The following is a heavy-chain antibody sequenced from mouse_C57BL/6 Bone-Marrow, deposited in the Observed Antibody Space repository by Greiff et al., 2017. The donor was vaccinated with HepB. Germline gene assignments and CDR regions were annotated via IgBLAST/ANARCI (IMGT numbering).Heavy chain of an antibody. CDR2: IRNKANNHAT. J-gene: IGHJ2*01. CDR3: TRPVVAPFDY. V-gene: IGHV6-6*01. Sequence: DVKLVESGGGLVQPGGSMKLSCAASGFTFSDAWMDWVRQSPEKGLEWVAEIRNKANNHATYYAESVKGRFTISRDDSKSSVYLQMNSVRAEDTCSYYCTRPVVAPFDYWGQGTTLTVSS. D-gene: IGHD1-1*01. CDR1: GFTFSDAW.